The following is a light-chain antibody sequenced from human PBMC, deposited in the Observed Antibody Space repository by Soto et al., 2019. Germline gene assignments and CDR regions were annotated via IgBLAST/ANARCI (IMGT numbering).Light chain of an antibody. J-gene: IGKJ1*01. V-gene: IGKV1-12*01. CDR1: QGVNNW. CDR2: GAS. CDR3: QQADSFPLT. Sequence: DIQMTQSPSSVSASVGDRVTITCRASQGVNNWVAWYQLKSGKAPNLLIYGASSLQSGVPSRCSGSGSGTDFTLTISSMHTEYFATYICQQADSFPLTFGQGTKVEI.